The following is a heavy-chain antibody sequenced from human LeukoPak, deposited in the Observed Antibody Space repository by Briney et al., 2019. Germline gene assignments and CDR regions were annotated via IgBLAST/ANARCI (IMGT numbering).Heavy chain of an antibody. V-gene: IGHV3-30*02. D-gene: IGHD6-13*01. Sequence: PGGSLRLSCAASGFTFSSYGMHWVRQAPGKGLEWVAFIRYDGSNKYYADSVKGRFTISRDNSKNTLYLQMNSLRAEDTAVYYCAEVRSISWGSYFDYWGQGTLVTVSS. CDR2: IRYDGSNK. J-gene: IGHJ4*02. CDR3: AEVRSISWGSYFDY. CDR1: GFTFSSYG.